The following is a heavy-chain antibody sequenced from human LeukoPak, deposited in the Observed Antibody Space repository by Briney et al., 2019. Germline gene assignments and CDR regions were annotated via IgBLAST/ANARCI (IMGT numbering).Heavy chain of an antibody. V-gene: IGHV3-21*01. D-gene: IGHD1-26*01. CDR1: GFIFSSYG. CDR3: ARDGSGSDEDFDY. Sequence: PGGSLRLSCVTSGFIFSSYGIHWVRQAPGKGLEWVSSISSSRSYIYYADSVKGRFTISRDNAKNSLYLQMNSLRAEDTAVYYCARDGSGSDEDFDYWGQGTLVTVSS. CDR2: ISSSRSYI. J-gene: IGHJ4*02.